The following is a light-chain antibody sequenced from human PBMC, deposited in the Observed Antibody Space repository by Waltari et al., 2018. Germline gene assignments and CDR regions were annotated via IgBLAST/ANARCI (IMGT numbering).Light chain of an antibody. V-gene: IGKV3-20*01. CDR1: QSLTKRY. Sequence: VLTQSPGTLSLSPGESATISCRASQSLTKRYLAWYQQKPGQAPRLVIYGASSRAAGIPDRFSGSGSGTDFTLTISRLEPEDFAVYYCQQYGSSIMYTFGQGTKLEIK. CDR3: QQYGSSIMYT. CDR2: GAS. J-gene: IGKJ2*01.